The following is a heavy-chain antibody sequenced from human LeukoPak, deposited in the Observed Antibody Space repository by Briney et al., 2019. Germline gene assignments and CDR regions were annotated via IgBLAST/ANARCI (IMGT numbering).Heavy chain of an antibody. D-gene: IGHD1-26*01. CDR3: AKDRPGIDY. CDR1: GFTFSSFG. CDR2: IRSDGSNK. J-gene: IGHJ4*02. V-gene: IGHV3-30*02. Sequence: GGSLRLSCAASGFTFSSFGMHWVRQAPGKGLEWVAFIRSDGSNKYYADSVKGRLTISRDNSKSTLYLQMNSLRAEDTAAYYCAKDRPGIDYWGQGTLVTVSS.